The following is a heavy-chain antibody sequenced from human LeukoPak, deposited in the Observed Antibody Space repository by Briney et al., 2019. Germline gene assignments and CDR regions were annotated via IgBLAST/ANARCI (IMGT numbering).Heavy chain of an antibody. D-gene: IGHD1-26*01. V-gene: IGHV3-23*01. CDR1: GFTFSSYA. CDR3: ARGYGGNYK. J-gene: IGHJ4*02. Sequence: GGSLRLSCAASGFTFSSYAMSWVRQAPGKGLEWVSAISGSGGSTYYADSVKGRFTVSRDNAKNSLYLQMNSLRAEDTAVYYCARGYGGNYKWGQGTLVTVSS. CDR2: ISGSGGST.